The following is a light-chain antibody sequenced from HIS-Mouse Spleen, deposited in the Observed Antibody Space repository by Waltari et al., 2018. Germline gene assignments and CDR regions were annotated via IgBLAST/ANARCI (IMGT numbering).Light chain of an antibody. CDR1: HSGDTY. Sequence: SYELTQPPSVSVSPGQTASITCPGTHSGDTYACWYQQKPGQSPVLVIYQDSKRPSGIPERFSGSNSGNTATLTISGTQAMDEADYYCQAWDSSYSVFGGGTKLTVL. V-gene: IGLV3-1*01. CDR3: QAWDSSYSV. CDR2: QDS. J-gene: IGLJ2*01.